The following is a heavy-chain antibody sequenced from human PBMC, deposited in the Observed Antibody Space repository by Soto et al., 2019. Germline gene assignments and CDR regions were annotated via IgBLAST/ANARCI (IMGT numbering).Heavy chain of an antibody. Sequence: GGSLRLSCAASGFTCDDYAMHLVRQAPGKGLEWVSGISWNSGSIGYADSVKGRFTISRYNAKNSLYLQMNSLRAEDTALYYCATARFHVVVTAIGFDYWGQGTLVTVSS. V-gene: IGHV3-9*01. CDR3: ATARFHVVVTAIGFDY. D-gene: IGHD2-21*02. J-gene: IGHJ4*02. CDR2: ISWNSGSI. CDR1: GFTCDDYA.